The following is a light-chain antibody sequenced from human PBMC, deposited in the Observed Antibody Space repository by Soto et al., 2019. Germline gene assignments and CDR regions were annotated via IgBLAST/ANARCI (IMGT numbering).Light chain of an antibody. CDR1: QSGSSSY. Sequence: EIVLTQSPGTLSLSPGERATLSCRASQSGSSSYLAWYQQKPGQAPRLLIYGASSRATGIPDRFSGSGSGTDFTLTINRLEPEDFAVYYCQQYGSSRTFGQGTKVDIK. V-gene: IGKV3-20*01. J-gene: IGKJ1*01. CDR2: GAS. CDR3: QQYGSSRT.